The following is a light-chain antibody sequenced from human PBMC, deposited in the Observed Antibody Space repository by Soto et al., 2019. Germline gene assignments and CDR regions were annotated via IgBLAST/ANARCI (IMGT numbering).Light chain of an antibody. CDR2: DTE. CDR3: GTWDYSLSAGV. CDR1: SSNIGDNF. J-gene: IGLJ3*02. V-gene: IGLV1-51*01. Sequence: QAVVTQPPSVSAAPGQQVTISCSGSSSNIGDNFVSWYQQLPGTAPRLLIYDTERRPSGIPDRFSGSKSGTSATLGITGLQTGDEADYYCGTWDYSLSAGVFGGGTKLTVL.